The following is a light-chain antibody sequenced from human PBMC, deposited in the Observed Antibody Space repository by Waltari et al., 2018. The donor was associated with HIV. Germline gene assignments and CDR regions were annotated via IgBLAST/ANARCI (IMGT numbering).Light chain of an antibody. CDR3: QQYNVYST. V-gene: IGKV1-5*03. Sequence: DIQLTQAPSILSASVGDRVSVTCRASQSISTSLALYQVKAGNAPKLLIYKAYSLHSGVAARFSGRGSGTDFTLTISSLQSDDFATYYCQQYNVYSTFGQGTKVEIK. CDR1: QSISTS. CDR2: KAY. J-gene: IGKJ1*01.